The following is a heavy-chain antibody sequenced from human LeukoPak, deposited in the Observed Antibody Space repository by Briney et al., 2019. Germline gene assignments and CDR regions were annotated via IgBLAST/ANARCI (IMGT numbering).Heavy chain of an antibody. CDR3: ARVFSGDYRYWFDP. CDR1: GGSISSSNW. J-gene: IGHJ5*02. V-gene: IGHV4-4*02. CDR2: IYHSGST. D-gene: IGHD4-17*01. Sequence: PSETLSLTCAVSGGSISSSNWWSWVRQPPGKGLEWIGEIYHSGSTNYNPSLKSRVTISVDTSKNQFSLKLGSVTAADTAVYYCARVFSGDYRYWFDPWGQGTLVTVSS.